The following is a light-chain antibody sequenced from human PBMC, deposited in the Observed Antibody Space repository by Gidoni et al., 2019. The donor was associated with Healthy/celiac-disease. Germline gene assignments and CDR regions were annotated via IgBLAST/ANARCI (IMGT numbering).Light chain of an antibody. Sequence: QSVLPQPASVSGSPGQSITISCTGTSSDVGSYNLVSWYQQPPGKAPKLMIYEGSKRPSGVSNRFSGSKSGNTASLTISGLQAEDEADYYCCSYAGSSTFYVFGTGTKVTVL. CDR1: SSDVGSYNL. CDR2: EGS. CDR3: CSYAGSSTFYV. V-gene: IGLV2-23*03. J-gene: IGLJ1*01.